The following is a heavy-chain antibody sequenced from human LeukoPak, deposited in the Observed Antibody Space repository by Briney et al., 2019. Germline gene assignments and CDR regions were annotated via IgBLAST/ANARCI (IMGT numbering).Heavy chain of an antibody. CDR3: ASSIAVTDDPYYYYMDV. V-gene: IGHV1-18*01. Sequence: GASVKVSCKASGYTFTSYGISWVRQAPGQGLEWMGWISAYNGNTNYAQKLQGRVTMTTDTSTSTAYMELRSLRSEDTAVYYCASSIAVTDDPYYYYMDVWGKGTTVTVSS. CDR1: GYTFTSYG. J-gene: IGHJ6*03. D-gene: IGHD6-19*01. CDR2: ISAYNGNT.